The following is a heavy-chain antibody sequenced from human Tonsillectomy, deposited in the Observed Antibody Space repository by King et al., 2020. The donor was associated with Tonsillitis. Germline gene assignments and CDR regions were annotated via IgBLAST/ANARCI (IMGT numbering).Heavy chain of an antibody. J-gene: IGHJ6*02. D-gene: IGHD5-18*01. Sequence: QLVQSGGGLVKPGGSLRLSCAASGFTFSSYSMNWVRQAPGKGLEWVSSISSSSSYIYYADSVKGRFTISRDNAKNSLYLQMNSLRAEDTAGYYCARVGYSYGYSYYYYGMDVWGQGTTVTVSS. CDR1: GFTFSSYS. CDR2: ISSSSSYI. V-gene: IGHV3-21*01. CDR3: ARVGYSYGYSYYYYGMDV.